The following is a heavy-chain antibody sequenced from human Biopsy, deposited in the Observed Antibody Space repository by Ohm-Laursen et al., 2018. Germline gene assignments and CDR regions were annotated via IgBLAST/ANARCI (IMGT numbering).Heavy chain of an antibody. J-gene: IGHJ5*01. CDR2: IYYSGTT. CDR3: ARVRGGFLEWFDY. CDR1: GDSMGTYY. Sequence: GTLSLTCTVSGDSMGTYYWSWIRQPPGKVMEWIVSIYYSGTTHKNPSLKRRVTISVDTSQGLLSLDLSSVTAADTAVYYCARVRGGFLEWFDYWGQGTLVTVSS. D-gene: IGHD3-3*01. V-gene: IGHV4-59*01.